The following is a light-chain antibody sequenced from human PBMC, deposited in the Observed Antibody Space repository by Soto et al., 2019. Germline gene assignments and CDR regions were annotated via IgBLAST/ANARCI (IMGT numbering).Light chain of an antibody. CDR2: GAS. CDR1: QSVSNRY. V-gene: IGKV3-20*01. CDR3: QQYGSSPPIT. J-gene: IGKJ4*01. Sequence: EIVLTQSPGTLSLSPGERATLSCRASQSVSNRYLAWYQQKAGQAPRLLIYGASSRATGIPDRFSGSGSGTDFTLTISRLEPEDFAVYYCQQYGSSPPITFGGGTKVEIK.